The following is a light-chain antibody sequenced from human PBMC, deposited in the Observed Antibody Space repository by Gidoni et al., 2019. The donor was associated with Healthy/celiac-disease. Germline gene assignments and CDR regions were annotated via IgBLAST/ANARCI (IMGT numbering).Light chain of an antibody. V-gene: IGKV1-39*01. CDR2: AAS. CDR3: QQSYSTPQT. J-gene: IGKJ2*01. CDR1: QSISNY. Sequence: DIQMTQSPSSLSASVGDRVTITCRASQSISNYLNWYQQKPGKAPKLLIYAASSLQSGVPSRFSGSGSGTDFTLTISSLQPEDFATYYCQQSYSTPQTFXQXTKLXIK.